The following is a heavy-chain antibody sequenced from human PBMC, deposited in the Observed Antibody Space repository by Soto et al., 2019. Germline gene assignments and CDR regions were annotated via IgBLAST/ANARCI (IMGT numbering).Heavy chain of an antibody. CDR2: IIPIFGTA. J-gene: IGHJ3*02. D-gene: IGHD3-22*01. CDR1: GGTFSSSA. Sequence: QVQLVQSRAEVKKPGSSVKVSCKASGGTFSSSAISWVRQAPGQGLEWMGGIIPIFGTANYAQKFQGRVTSTADKSTRKAYMELSSLRSEDTAVYYCARERENTMMVSGLDAFDIWGQGTMVTVSS. V-gene: IGHV1-69*06. CDR3: ARERENTMMVSGLDAFDI.